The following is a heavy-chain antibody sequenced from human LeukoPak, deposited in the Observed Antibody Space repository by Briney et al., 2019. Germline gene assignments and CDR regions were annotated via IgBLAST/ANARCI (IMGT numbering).Heavy chain of an antibody. V-gene: IGHV4-34*01. Sequence: PSETLSLTCAVYGGSFSGYYWSWIRQPPGKGLEWIGEINHSGSTNYNPSLKSRVTISVDTSKNQFSLKLSSVTAADTAVYYCAKGVGANAFDIWGQGIMVTVSS. J-gene: IGHJ3*02. CDR3: AKGVGANAFDI. D-gene: IGHD1-26*01. CDR2: INHSGST. CDR1: GGSFSGYY.